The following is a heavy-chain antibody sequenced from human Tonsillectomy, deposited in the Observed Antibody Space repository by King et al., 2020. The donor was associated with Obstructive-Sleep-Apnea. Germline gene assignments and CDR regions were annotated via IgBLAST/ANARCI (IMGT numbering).Heavy chain of an antibody. CDR1: GFTFDDYT. V-gene: IGHV3-43*01. J-gene: IGHJ4*02. CDR2: ISWDGGRI. CDR3: AKESRGLREFGY. D-gene: IGHD5-12*01. Sequence: VQLVESGGVVVQPGGSQRLSCAASGFTFDDYTMHWVRQAPGKGLEWVSLISWDGGRIYYADAVKGRFTIPRDNSKNSLYLQMNSLRTEDSAFYYCAKESRGLREFGYWGQGTLVTVSS.